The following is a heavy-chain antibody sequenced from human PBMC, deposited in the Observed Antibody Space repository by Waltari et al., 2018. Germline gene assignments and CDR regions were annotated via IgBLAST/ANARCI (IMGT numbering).Heavy chain of an antibody. J-gene: IGHJ4*02. Sequence: QVQLQESGPGLVKPSETLSLTCAVPGYSISSGYYWGWIRQPPGMGLEWIGSIYHSGSTYINPSRKSRVTIPVDTTRSRFSPRRSSVTAADTAVYYGALQVGQQLVIDDWGQGTLVTVSS. CDR2: IYHSGST. CDR3: ALQVGQQLVIDD. CDR1: GYSISSGYY. V-gene: IGHV4-38-2*01. D-gene: IGHD6-13*01.